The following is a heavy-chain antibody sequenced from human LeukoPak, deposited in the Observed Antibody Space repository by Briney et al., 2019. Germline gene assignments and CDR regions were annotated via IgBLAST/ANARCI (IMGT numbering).Heavy chain of an antibody. J-gene: IGHJ4*02. CDR1: GFTFSSYA. CDR3: TTQIWFGELFLFDY. V-gene: IGHV3-15*01. D-gene: IGHD3-10*01. CDR2: IKSKTDGGTT. Sequence: GRSLRLSCAASGFTFSSYAMHWVRQAPGKGLEWVGRIKSKTDGGTTDYAAPVKGRFTISRDDSKNTLYLQMNSLKTEDTAVYYCTTQIWFGELFLFDYWGQGTLVTVSS.